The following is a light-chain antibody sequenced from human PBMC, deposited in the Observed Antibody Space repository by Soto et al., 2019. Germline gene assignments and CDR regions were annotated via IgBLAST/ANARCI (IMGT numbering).Light chain of an antibody. CDR2: DNN. J-gene: IGLJ7*02. Sequence: QSVLTQPPSVSAAPGQKVSISCSGSNSNIGNNYVSWYQQLPGTAPKLLISDNNNRPSGIPDRFSGSKSGTSATLGITGLQTGDEADYYCATWDSSLSAGVFGGGTQLTAL. CDR1: NSNIGNNY. CDR3: ATWDSSLSAGV. V-gene: IGLV1-51*01.